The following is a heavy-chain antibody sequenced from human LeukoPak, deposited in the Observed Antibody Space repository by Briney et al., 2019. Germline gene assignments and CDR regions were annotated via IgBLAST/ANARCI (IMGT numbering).Heavy chain of an antibody. D-gene: IGHD4-23*01. Sequence: PGRSLRLSCAASGFTFSSYAMHWVRQAPGKGLEWVAVISYDGSNKYYADSVKGRFTISRDNSKNTLYLQMNSLRAEDTAVYYCARDKLRWYFDAFDIWGQGTMVTVSS. J-gene: IGHJ3*02. CDR3: ARDKLRWYFDAFDI. CDR1: GFTFSSYA. CDR2: ISYDGSNK. V-gene: IGHV3-30-3*01.